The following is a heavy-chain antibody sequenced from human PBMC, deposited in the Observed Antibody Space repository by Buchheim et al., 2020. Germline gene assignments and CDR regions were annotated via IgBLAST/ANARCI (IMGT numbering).Heavy chain of an antibody. CDR3: ARDLPGYNSGTSFDY. V-gene: IGHV3-30*03. CDR2: ISYDGSNK. J-gene: IGHJ4*02. D-gene: IGHD6-19*01. CDR1: GFTFSSYG. Sequence: QVQLVESGGGVVQPGRSLRLSCAASGFTFSSYGMHWVRQAPGKGLEWVAVISYDGSNKYYADSVKGRFTISRDNSKNTLYLQMNSLRAEDTAVYYCARDLPGYNSGTSFDYWGQGTL.